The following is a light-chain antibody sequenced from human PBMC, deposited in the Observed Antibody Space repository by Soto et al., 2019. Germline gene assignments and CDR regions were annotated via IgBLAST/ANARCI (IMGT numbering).Light chain of an antibody. J-gene: IGKJ2*01. CDR3: QQYNSYSYT. CDR2: KAS. CDR1: QTISSW. Sequence: DIQMTQSPSTLSGSVGDRVTITCRASQTISSWLAWYQQKPGKAPKLLIYKASTLKSGVPSRFSDSGSGTEFTLTISSLQPDDFATYYCQQYNSYSYTFGQGTK. V-gene: IGKV1-5*03.